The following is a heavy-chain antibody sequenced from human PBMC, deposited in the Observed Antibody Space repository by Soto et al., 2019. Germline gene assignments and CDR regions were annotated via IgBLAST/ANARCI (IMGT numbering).Heavy chain of an antibody. Sequence: EVQPVESGGGLVQPGGSLRLSCAASGFTFSNYDMHWVRQVTGKGLEWVSTIGTAGDTYYPGSVKGRFTISRENAKNSLYLQMNSLRAEDTAVYYCARGRLISLYYFDYWGQGTLVTVSS. J-gene: IGHJ4*02. CDR1: GFTFSNYD. D-gene: IGHD2-15*01. CDR3: ARGRLISLYYFDY. CDR2: IGTAGDT. V-gene: IGHV3-13*01.